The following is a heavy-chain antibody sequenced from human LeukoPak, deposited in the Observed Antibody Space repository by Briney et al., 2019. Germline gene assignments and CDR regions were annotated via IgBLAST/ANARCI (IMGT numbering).Heavy chain of an antibody. V-gene: IGHV3-15*07. CDR3: TTGIDYGGGY. D-gene: IGHD3-16*01. CDR2: IKNKDEGEKT. Sequence: GGSLRLSCAVSGFSFTNVWMNWVRQAPGKGLEWVGRIKNKDEGEKTDYAAPVKGRFAISRDDSKATLFLQMNSLKMEDTAIYYCTTGIDYGGGYWGQGTLVSVSS. J-gene: IGHJ4*02. CDR1: GFSFTNVW.